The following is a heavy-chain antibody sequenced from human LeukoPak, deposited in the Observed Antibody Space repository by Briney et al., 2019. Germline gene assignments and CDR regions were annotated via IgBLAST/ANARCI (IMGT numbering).Heavy chain of an antibody. Sequence: PSETLSLTCAVSGGSISTYYWSWIRQPPGKGLEWIRYIYYSGSTNYNPSLKSRVTISVDTSKNQFSLKLSSVTAADTAVYYCARTSGTVYYYGMDVWGQGTTVTVSS. CDR3: ARTSGTVYYYGMDV. J-gene: IGHJ6*02. CDR1: GGSISTYY. V-gene: IGHV4-59*01. CDR2: IYYSGST. D-gene: IGHD3-10*01.